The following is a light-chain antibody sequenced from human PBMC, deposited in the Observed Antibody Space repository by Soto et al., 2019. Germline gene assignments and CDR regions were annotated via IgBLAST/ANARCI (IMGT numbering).Light chain of an antibody. CDR3: KQYNSYAGT. CDR1: QSISSW. J-gene: IGKJ4*01. CDR2: KAY. Sequence: DIQMTQSPSTLSASVGDRVTITCRASQSISSWLAWYQQKPGKAPKLLIYKAYSLESGVPSRFSGSGSGTEFTLTISSLQPDDWATYDCKQYNSYAGTFGGGTKVEIK. V-gene: IGKV1-5*03.